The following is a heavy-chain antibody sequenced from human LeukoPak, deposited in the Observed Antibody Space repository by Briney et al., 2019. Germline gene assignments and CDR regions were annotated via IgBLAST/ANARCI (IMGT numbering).Heavy chain of an antibody. CDR3: ARGPNMNYGDYEYYFDY. D-gene: IGHD4-17*01. CDR1: GGSSSGYY. CDR2: INHSGST. J-gene: IGHJ4*02. V-gene: IGHV4-34*01. Sequence: SETLSLTCAVYGGSSSGYYWSWIRQPPGKGLEWIGEINHSGSTNYNPSLKSRVTISVDTSKNQFSLKLSSVTAADTAVYYCARGPNMNYGDYEYYFDYWGQGTLVTVSS.